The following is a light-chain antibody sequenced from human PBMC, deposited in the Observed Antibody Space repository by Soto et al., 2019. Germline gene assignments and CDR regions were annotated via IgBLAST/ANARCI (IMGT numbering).Light chain of an antibody. V-gene: IGKV1-5*01. CDR1: QSISSW. Sequence: DIQMTQSPSTLSASVGDRVTITCRASQSISSWLAWYQQKPGKAPKLLIYDASSSESGVPFRFSGSRSGTDFTLAISSLQPDDFAPYYCQQYNSYLFTFGPGTKVYIK. CDR2: DAS. CDR3: QQYNSYLFT. J-gene: IGKJ3*01.